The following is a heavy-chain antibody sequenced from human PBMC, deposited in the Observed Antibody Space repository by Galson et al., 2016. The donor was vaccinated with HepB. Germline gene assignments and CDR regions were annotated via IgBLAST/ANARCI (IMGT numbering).Heavy chain of an antibody. CDR1: GFTFGDYA. V-gene: IGHV3-23*01. Sequence: SLRLSCAVSGFTFGDYAMSWVRQAPGKGLEWVSSLRGDGTHPEYADSVKGRFTISRDNSKRTVFLQMNTLRVDDTGVYYCTKDRLPWTYYGASFDVWGPGTPVSVSS. J-gene: IGHJ4*02. CDR2: LRGDGTHP. D-gene: IGHD3-3*01. CDR3: TKDRLPWTYYGASFDV.